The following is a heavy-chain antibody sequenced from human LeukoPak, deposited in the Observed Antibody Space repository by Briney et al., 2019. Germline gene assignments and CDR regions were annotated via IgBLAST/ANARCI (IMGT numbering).Heavy chain of an antibody. Sequence: ASVKVSCKASGGTFSSYAISWVRQAPGQGLEWMGRIIPIFGIANYAQKFQGRVTITADKSTSTAYMELSSLRSEDTAVYYCGTNYYDSSGYYGYFDYWCQGTLVTVSS. CDR3: GTNYYDSSGYYGYFDY. V-gene: IGHV1-69*04. CDR1: GGTFSSYA. J-gene: IGHJ4*02. D-gene: IGHD3-22*01. CDR2: IIPIFGIA.